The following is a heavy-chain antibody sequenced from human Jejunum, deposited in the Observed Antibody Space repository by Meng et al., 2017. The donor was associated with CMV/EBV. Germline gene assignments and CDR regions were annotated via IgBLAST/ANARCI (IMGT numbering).Heavy chain of an antibody. J-gene: IGHJ3*02. Sequence: VSSNFFSWVRQAPGKGLEWVSVIYISGTTYYTESVNGRFTISRDGSKNMVYLQMNSLRPEDTAMYYCARDLGPKHDYNWRAFDIWGQGTMVTVSS. V-gene: IGHV3-66*03. CDR3: ARDLGPKHDYNWRAFDI. D-gene: IGHD5-24*01. CDR2: IYISGTT. CDR1: VSSNF.